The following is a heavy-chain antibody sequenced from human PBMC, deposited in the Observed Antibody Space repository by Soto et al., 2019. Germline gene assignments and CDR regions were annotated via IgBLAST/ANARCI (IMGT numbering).Heavy chain of an antibody. Sequence: QVQLVQSGSEVKKPGASVRVTCKASGYTFRNYGISWVREAPGQGLEWMGWVSAYNRNSNYAQQFEXRFIMTADTATSTAYLELRGLRSDDTAIYYCARDRQWEPLLYWGQGTLVTVSS. CDR1: GYTFRNYG. D-gene: IGHD1-26*01. J-gene: IGHJ4*02. CDR2: VSAYNRNS. V-gene: IGHV1-18*01. CDR3: ARDRQWEPLLY.